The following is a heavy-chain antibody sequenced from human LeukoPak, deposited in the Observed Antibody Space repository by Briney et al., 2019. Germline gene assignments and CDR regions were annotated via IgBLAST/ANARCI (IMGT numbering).Heavy chain of an antibody. CDR2: ISYDGSNK. J-gene: IGHJ4*02. D-gene: IGHD2-2*01. CDR3: AKENCSSTSCYYYFDY. CDR1: GFTFSSYA. Sequence: GGSLRLSCAASGFTFSSYAMHWVRQAPGKGLEWVAVISYDGSNKYYADSVKGRFTISRDNSKNTLYLQMNSLRAEDTAVYYCAKENCSSTSCYYYFDYWGQGILVTVSS. V-gene: IGHV3-30-3*01.